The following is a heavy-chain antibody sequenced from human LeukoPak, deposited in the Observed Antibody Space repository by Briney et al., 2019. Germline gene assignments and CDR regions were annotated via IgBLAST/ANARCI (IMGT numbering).Heavy chain of an antibody. CDR2: ISGRSVST. CDR3: AKSPSIAAAGSLFDY. D-gene: IGHD6-13*01. CDR1: GFTFSSYA. V-gene: IGHV3-23*01. Sequence: GGSLRLSCAASGFTFSSYAMTWARQAPGKGLEWVSGISGRSVSTFYADSVKGRFTISRDNSKNTLFLQMNSLRAEDTAVYYCAKSPSIAAAGSLFDYWGQGTLVTVSS. J-gene: IGHJ4*02.